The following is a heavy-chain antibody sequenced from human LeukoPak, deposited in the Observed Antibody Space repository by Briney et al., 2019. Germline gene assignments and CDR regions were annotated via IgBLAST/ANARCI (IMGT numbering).Heavy chain of an antibody. V-gene: IGHV1-46*01. D-gene: IGHD3-22*01. J-gene: IGHJ3*02. CDR1: GYTFTSYY. CDR3: ARDLSQSWYYYDSSGYYLPGQSAFDI. CDR2: INPSGGST. Sequence: ASVKVSCKASGYTFTSYYMHWVRQAPGQGLEWMGIINPSGGSTSYAQKFQGRVTMTTDTSTSTAYMELRSLRSGDTAVYYCARDLSQSWYYYDSSGYYLPGQSAFDIWGQGTMVTVSS.